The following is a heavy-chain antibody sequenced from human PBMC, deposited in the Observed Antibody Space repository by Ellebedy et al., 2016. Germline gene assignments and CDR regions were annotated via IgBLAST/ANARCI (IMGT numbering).Heavy chain of an antibody. V-gene: IGHV3-23*01. J-gene: IGHJ4*02. D-gene: IGHD6-13*01. CDR2: IHGTGDTS. Sequence: GESLKISXVASGFTFSNYAMSWVRQAPGKGLEWVSSIHGTGDTSYYADSVKGRFTISRDNSKNTLYLQMNSLRAEDTAVYYCARVGSPRKGYFDYWGQGTLVTVSS. CDR1: GFTFSNYA. CDR3: ARVGSPRKGYFDY.